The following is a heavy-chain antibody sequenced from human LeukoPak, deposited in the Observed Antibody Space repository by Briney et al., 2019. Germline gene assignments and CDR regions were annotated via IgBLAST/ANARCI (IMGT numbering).Heavy chain of an antibody. J-gene: IGHJ5*02. V-gene: IGHV4-4*07. CDR3: ARDCCDYYGSESYGWFDP. CDR2: IYTSGST. Sequence: SETLSLTCTVSGGSISSYYWSWIRQPAGKGLEWIGRIYTSGSTNYNPSLKSRVTMSVDTSKNQFSLKLSSVTAADTAMYYCARDCCDYYGSESYGWFDPWGQGTLVTVSS. D-gene: IGHD3-10*01. CDR1: GGSISSYY.